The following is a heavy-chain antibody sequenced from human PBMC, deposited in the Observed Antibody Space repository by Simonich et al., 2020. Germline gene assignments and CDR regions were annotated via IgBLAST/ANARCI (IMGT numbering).Heavy chain of an antibody. V-gene: IGHV4-39*01. CDR2: IYYSWST. J-gene: IGHJ4*02. CDR3: ARWAYSSSYFDY. CDR1: GGSLSSSSYY. Sequence: QLQLQESGPGLVKPSENLSLTCTVSGGSLSSSSYYWGWSRQPPGKGLGWIGSIYYSWSTYYNPPLKSRVTISVDTSKNQFSLKRSSVTAADTAVYYCARWAYSSSYFDYWGQGTLVTVSS. D-gene: IGHD6-6*01.